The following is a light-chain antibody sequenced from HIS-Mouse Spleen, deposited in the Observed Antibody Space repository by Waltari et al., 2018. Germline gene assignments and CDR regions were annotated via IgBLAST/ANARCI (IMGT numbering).Light chain of an antibody. CDR3: QQYYSTPT. CDR2: WAS. CDR1: QSVLYSSNNKNY. V-gene: IGKV4-1*01. J-gene: IGKJ4*01. Sequence: DIVMTQSPDSLAVSLCERATINYKSSQSVLYSSNNKNYLAWYQQKPGQPPKLLIYWASTRESGVPDRFSGSGSGTDFTLTISSLQAEDVAVYYCQQYYSTPTFGGGTKVEIK.